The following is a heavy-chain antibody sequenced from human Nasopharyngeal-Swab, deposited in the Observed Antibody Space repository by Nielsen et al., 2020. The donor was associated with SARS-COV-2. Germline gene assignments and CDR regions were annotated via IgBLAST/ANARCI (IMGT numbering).Heavy chain of an antibody. Sequence: SQTLSLTCAISGDSVSSNSAAWNWIRQSPSRGLEWLGRTYYRSKWYNDYAVSVKSRITINPDTSKNQFSLQLNSVTPEDTAVYYCARDIPPRDYDFWSGYLGSFDYWGQGTLVTVSS. CDR2: TYYRSKWYN. CDR3: ARDIPPRDYDFWSGYLGSFDY. CDR1: GDSVSSNSAA. J-gene: IGHJ4*02. V-gene: IGHV6-1*01. D-gene: IGHD3-3*01.